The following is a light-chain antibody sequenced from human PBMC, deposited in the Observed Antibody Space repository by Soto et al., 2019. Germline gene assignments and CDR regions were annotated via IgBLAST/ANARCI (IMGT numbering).Light chain of an antibody. Sequence: ILMTQSPSTLSASSGYRFTITFRSSQSISSSLAWYHQKRETAPKLLICDASSVERGVLSMFGGSGSRTEFTPTISSLQPDDFATYCCQQYGGFSRTFGQGTKVDI. V-gene: IGKV1-5*01. J-gene: IGKJ1*01. CDR2: DAS. CDR1: QSISSS. CDR3: QQYGGFSRT.